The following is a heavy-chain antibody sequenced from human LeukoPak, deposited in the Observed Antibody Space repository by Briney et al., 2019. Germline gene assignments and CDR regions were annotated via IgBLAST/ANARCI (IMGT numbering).Heavy chain of an antibody. CDR2: INPSGGST. V-gene: IGHV1-46*01. CDR1: GYTFTSYY. CDR3: ARDRDWAGTLSNDAFDI. J-gene: IGHJ3*02. D-gene: IGHD6-19*01. Sequence: ASVKVSCKASGYTFTSYYMHWVRQAPGQGLEWMGIINPSGGSTSYAQKFQGRVTMTKDTSTGTVYMELSSLRAEDTAVYYCARDRDWAGTLSNDAFDIWGQGTMVTVSS.